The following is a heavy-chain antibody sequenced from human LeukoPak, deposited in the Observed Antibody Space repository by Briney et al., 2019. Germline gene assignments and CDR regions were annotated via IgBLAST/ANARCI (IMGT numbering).Heavy chain of an antibody. CDR2: INHSGST. D-gene: IGHD6-13*01. V-gene: IGHV4-34*01. Sequence: SETLSLTCAVYGRSFSGYYWSWIRQPPGKGLEWIGEINHSGSTNYNPSLKSRVTISVDTSKNQFSLKLSSVTAADTAVYYCARALPESSSYGYWGQGTLVTVSS. CDR3: ARALPESSSYGY. CDR1: GRSFSGYY. J-gene: IGHJ4*02.